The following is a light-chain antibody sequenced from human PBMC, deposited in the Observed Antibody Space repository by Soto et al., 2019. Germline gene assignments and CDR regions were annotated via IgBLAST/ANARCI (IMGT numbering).Light chain of an antibody. CDR3: HPLNSYTLT. CDR1: QSISNW. CDR2: KAS. Sequence: DIQMTQSPSTLSASVGDRVTITCRASQSISNWLAWYQQKPGKAPKLLIYKASSLQSGVPSRFSGSGSGTDFTLTISSLRPEDYATYFCHPLNSYTLTFGQGTRLEIK. V-gene: IGKV1-5*03. J-gene: IGKJ5*01.